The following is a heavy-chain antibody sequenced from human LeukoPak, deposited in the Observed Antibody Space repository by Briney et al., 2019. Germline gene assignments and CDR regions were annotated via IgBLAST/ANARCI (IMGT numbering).Heavy chain of an antibody. V-gene: IGHV3-23*01. J-gene: IGHJ4*02. D-gene: IGHD3-10*01. CDR1: RFTFRGDA. CDR2: ISGSGGST. Sequence: GGSVRLSSAASRFTFRGDAMSTVRQAPGKGLEWVSTISGSGGSTYYADSVKGRFTISRDNSKNTLYLKMHSLRAEDTAIYYGPKMPIFGGLLYYFDFWGQGTLVTVSS. CDR3: PKMPIFGGLLYYFDF.